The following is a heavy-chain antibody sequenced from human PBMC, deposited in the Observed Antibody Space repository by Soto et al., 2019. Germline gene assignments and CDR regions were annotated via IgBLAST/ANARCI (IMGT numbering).Heavy chain of an antibody. CDR1: GFPVSNARKG. D-gene: IGHD3-22*01. Sequence: QVTLKEAGPVQVKPTETLTLTCTVSGFPVSNARKGVSWIRRPPGKALEWLAHIFSNDDKSYSTSLRSRLTISKDTSKSQVVLTMADMDPVDTATYYCARTDDRSPYFSFDLWGRGTLVTVSS. J-gene: IGHJ2*01. CDR3: ARTDDRSPYFSFDL. CDR2: IFSNDDK. V-gene: IGHV2-26*01.